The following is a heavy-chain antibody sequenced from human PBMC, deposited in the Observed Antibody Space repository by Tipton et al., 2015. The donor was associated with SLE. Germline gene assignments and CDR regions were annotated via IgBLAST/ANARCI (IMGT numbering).Heavy chain of an antibody. V-gene: IGHV4-59*01. CDR2: IYFSGSS. Sequence: TLSLTCTVSGGSISNYYWNWIRQPPGKGLEWIGYIYFSGSSQYNPSLKSRAAISADTSNNQFSLELRSVTAADTAVYYCARHLGVIVAFEVWGQGTVLTVSS. CDR1: GGSISNYY. J-gene: IGHJ3*01. D-gene: IGHD3-10*01. CDR3: ARHLGVIVAFEV.